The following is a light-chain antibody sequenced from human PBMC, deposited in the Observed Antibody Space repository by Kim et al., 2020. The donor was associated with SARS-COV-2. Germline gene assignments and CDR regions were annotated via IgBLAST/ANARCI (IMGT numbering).Light chain of an antibody. CDR3: QEYSGYLRT. V-gene: IGKV1-5*03. J-gene: IGKJ1*01. Sequence: ASVGDRVTITCRASQSISSWLAWYQQKPGKAPKLLIYKASSLESGVPSRFSGSGSGTEFTLTISSLQPDDFATYYCQEYSGYLRTFGQGTKVEVK. CDR1: QSISSW. CDR2: KAS.